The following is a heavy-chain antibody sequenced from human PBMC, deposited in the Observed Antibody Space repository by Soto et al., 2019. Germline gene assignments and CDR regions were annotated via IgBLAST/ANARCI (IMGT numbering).Heavy chain of an antibody. CDR1: GGTFSSSP. D-gene: IGHD6-19*01. CDR2: IIPIFGST. V-gene: IGHV1-69*18. J-gene: IGHJ3*02. CDR3: ARVFSSAWYEAFDI. Sequence: QVQLVQSGAEVKKPGSSVKVSCKASGGTFSSSPFSWVRQAPGQGLAWMGTIIPIFGSTNYAPRFQGRITISAAESTGKVYMELTSLRSDDTAVYYCARVFSSAWYEAFDIWGQGTLVTVSS.